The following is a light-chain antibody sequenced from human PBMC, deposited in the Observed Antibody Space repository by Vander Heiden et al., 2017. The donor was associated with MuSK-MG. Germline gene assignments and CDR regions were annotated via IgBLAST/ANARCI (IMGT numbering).Light chain of an antibody. J-gene: IGKJ4*01. V-gene: IGKV3-20*01. CDR3: QQEGSSPHT. CDR1: QSVSSSY. CDR2: GAS. Sequence: DIVSEQPPGTLSLSPGEGATLSCRASQSVSSSYLAWYQQKPGQAPRLLIYGASSRATGLPDRFSGSGSGTDFTLTISRLEPEDFAVYYCQQEGSSPHTFGGGTKVEIK.